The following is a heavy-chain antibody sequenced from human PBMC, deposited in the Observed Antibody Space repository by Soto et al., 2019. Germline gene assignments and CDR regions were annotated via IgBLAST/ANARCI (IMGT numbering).Heavy chain of an antibody. CDR1: GFSLNTSGVG. J-gene: IGHJ4*02. CDR2: IYWDDDK. CDR3: AHSPYGDYPIDY. V-gene: IGHV2-5*02. D-gene: IGHD4-17*01. Sequence: QITLKESGPTLVKPTQTLTLTYTFSGFSLNTSGVGVGWIRQPPGKALEWLALIYWDDDKRYSPSLKSRLTIXKDXSNNQVVLTMTNMDPVDTGTYYGAHSPYGDYPIDYWGQGTLVTVSS.